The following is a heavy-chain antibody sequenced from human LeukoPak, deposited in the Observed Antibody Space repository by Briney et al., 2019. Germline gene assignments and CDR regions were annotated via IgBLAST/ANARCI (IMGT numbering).Heavy chain of an antibody. D-gene: IGHD6-13*01. CDR1: GFTFSNAW. J-gene: IGHJ6*03. CDR2: IKSKTDGGTT. Sequence: PGGSLRLSCAASGFTFSNAWMSWVRQAPGKGLEWVGRIKSKTDGGTTDYAAPVKGRFTISRDDSKNTPYLQMNSLKTEDTAVYYCTLNWGYRAYYYMDVWGKGTTVTVSS. CDR3: TLNWGYRAYYYMDV. V-gene: IGHV3-15*01.